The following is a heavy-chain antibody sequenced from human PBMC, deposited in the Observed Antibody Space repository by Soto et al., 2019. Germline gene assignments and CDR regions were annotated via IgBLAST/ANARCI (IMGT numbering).Heavy chain of an antibody. CDR2: IYTSGST. CDR3: ARDLTAWGDYDYFDY. Sequence: SETLSLTCTVSGGSISSYYWSWIRQPAGRGLEWIGRIYTSGSTNYNPSLKSRVTMSVDTSKNQFSLKLSSVTAADTAVYYCARDLTAWGDYDYFDYWGQGTLVTVSS. D-gene: IGHD4-17*01. CDR1: GGSISSYY. J-gene: IGHJ4*02. V-gene: IGHV4-4*07.